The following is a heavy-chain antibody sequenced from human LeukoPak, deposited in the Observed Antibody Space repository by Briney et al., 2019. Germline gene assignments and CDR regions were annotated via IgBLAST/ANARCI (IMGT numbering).Heavy chain of an antibody. CDR2: SNPNSGGT. CDR3: AMPSWGSYRSWYY. V-gene: IGHV1-2*02. D-gene: IGHD3-16*02. CDR1: GYTFTGYY. J-gene: IGHJ4*02. Sequence: ASVKVSCTASGYTFTGYYMHWVRQAPGQGLEWMGWSNPNSGGTNYAQKFQGRVTMTREKSISTAYMELSRLRSDDTAVYYCAMPSWGSYRSWYYWGQGTLVTVSS.